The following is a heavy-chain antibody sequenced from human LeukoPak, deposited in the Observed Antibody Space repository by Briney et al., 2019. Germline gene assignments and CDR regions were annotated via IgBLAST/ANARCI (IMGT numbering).Heavy chain of an antibody. D-gene: IGHD2-15*01. Sequence: ASVKVSCKASGYTFTSYGISWVRQAPGQGLEWMGWIRAYNGNTNYAQKLQGRVTMTTDTSTSTAYMELRSLRSDDTAVYYCARVRVVVVAATQYYYYGMDVWGQGTTVTVSS. CDR3: ARVRVVVVAATQYYYYGMDV. CDR1: GYTFTSYG. V-gene: IGHV1-18*01. CDR2: IRAYNGNT. J-gene: IGHJ6*02.